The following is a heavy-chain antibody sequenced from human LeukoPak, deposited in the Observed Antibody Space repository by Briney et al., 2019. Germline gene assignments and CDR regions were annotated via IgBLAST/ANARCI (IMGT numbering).Heavy chain of an antibody. Sequence: GGSLRLSCAASGFTFSSYGMHWVRQAPGKGLEWVAVISYDGSNKYYADSVKGRFTISRDNAKNSLYLQMNSLRAEDTALYYCAKDRRFLEWLPTLLFDYWGQGTLVTVSS. CDR3: AKDRRFLEWLPTLLFDY. D-gene: IGHD3-3*01. CDR1: GFTFSSYG. V-gene: IGHV3-30*18. J-gene: IGHJ4*02. CDR2: ISYDGSNK.